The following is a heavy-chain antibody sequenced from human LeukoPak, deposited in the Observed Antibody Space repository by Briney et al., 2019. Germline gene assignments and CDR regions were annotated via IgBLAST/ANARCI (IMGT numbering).Heavy chain of an antibody. Sequence: TLSLTCTVSGGSISSGSYYWSWIRQPAGKGLEWIGRIYTSGSTNYNPSPKSRVTISVDTSKNQFSLKLSSVTAADTAVYYCARDQCSGGSCYGGRWFDPWGQGTLATVSS. CDR2: IYTSGST. J-gene: IGHJ5*02. CDR1: GGSISSGSYY. CDR3: ARDQCSGGSCYGGRWFDP. D-gene: IGHD2-15*01. V-gene: IGHV4-61*02.